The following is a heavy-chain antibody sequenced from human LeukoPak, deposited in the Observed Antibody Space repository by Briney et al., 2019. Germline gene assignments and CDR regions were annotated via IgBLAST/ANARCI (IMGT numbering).Heavy chain of an antibody. J-gene: IGHJ5*02. V-gene: IGHV2-5*01. CDR2: IYWNDDK. D-gene: IGHD2-2*01. CDR3: AHTGDLLGYCSSTSCLNWFDP. Sequence: TLSLTCTVSGGSISSYYWSWIRQPPGKALEWLALIYWNDDKRYSPSLETRLTITKDTSKNQVVLTMTNVDPVDTATYYCAHTGDLLGYCSSTSCLNWFDPWGQGTLVTVSS. CDR1: GGSISSYYW.